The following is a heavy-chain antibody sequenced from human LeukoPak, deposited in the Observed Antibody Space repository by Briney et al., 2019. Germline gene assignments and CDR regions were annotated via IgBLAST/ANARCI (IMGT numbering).Heavy chain of an antibody. V-gene: IGHV1-2*02. Sequence: ASVKVSCKASGYTFTGYYMHWVRQAPGQGLEWMGWINPNSGGTNYAQKFQGRVTMTRDTSISTAYMELSRLRSDDTAVYYCARGTPFFDGYYLSGYWGQGTLVTVSS. D-gene: IGHD4-17*01. CDR1: GYTFTGYY. CDR2: INPNSGGT. CDR3: ARGTPFFDGYYLSGY. J-gene: IGHJ4*02.